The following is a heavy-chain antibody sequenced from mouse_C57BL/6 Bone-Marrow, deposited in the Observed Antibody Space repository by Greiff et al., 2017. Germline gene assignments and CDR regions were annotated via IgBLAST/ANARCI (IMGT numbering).Heavy chain of an antibody. J-gene: IGHJ2*01. D-gene: IGHD1-1*01. CDR2: IWRGGST. Sequence: VQLQESGPGLVQPSQSLSIPCTVSGFSLTSYGVHWVRQSPGKGLEWLGVIWRGGSTDYNAAFMSRLSITKDNSKSQVFFKMNSLQADDTAIYYGAKNYYGSNGDYFDYWGQGTTLTVAS. CDR3: AKNYYGSNGDYFDY. CDR1: GFSLTSYG. V-gene: IGHV2-5*01.